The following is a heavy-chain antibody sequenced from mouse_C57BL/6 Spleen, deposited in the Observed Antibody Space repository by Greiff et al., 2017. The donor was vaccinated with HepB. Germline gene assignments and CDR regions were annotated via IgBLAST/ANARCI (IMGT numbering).Heavy chain of an antibody. CDR1: GYTFTDYE. D-gene: IGHD1-1*01. CDR3: TRPVYYGSSYDYFDY. J-gene: IGHJ2*01. V-gene: IGHV1-15*01. Sequence: VKLVESGAELVRPGASVTLSCKASGYTFTDYEMHWVKQTPVHGLEWIGAIDPETGGTAYNQKFKGKAILTADKSSSTAYMELRSLTSEDSAVYYCTRPVYYGSSYDYFDYWGQGTTLTVSS. CDR2: IDPETGGT.